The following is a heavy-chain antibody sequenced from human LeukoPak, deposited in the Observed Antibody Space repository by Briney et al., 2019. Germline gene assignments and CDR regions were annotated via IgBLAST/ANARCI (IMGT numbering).Heavy chain of an antibody. CDR1: GSTFTSYD. J-gene: IGHJ5*02. D-gene: IGHD2-15*01. Sequence: ASVKVSCKASGSTFTSYDINWVRQATGQGLEWMGWMNPNSGNTGYAQKFQGRVTMTRNTSISTAYMELSSLRSEDTAVYYCARDKVDCSGGSCYSRGNWFDPWGQGTLVTVSS. V-gene: IGHV1-8*01. CDR2: MNPNSGNT. CDR3: ARDKVDCSGGSCYSRGNWFDP.